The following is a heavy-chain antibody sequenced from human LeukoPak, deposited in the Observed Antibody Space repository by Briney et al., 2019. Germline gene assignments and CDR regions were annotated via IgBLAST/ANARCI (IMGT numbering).Heavy chain of an antibody. CDR3: AKDPRYCSGGSCQGDYYFDY. V-gene: IGHV3-23*01. J-gene: IGHJ4*02. CDR2: ISGSGGST. Sequence: GGSLRLSCAAPGFTFSSYAMSWVRQAPGKGLEWVSAISGSGGSTYYADSVKGRFTISRDNSKNTLYLQMNSLRAEDTAVYYCAKDPRYCSGGSCQGDYYFDYWGQGTLVTVSS. CDR1: GFTFSSYA. D-gene: IGHD2-15*01.